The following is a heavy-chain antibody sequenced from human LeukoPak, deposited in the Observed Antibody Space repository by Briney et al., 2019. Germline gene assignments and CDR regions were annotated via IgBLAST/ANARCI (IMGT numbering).Heavy chain of an antibody. V-gene: IGHV3-30*18. CDR1: GFTFTNYG. D-gene: IGHD2-21*02. Sequence: PGGSLRLSCAASGFTFTNYGFHWVRQAPGKGLEWVALISHDGNNEHYADSVKGRFATSRDDSKNTLYLQMNSLRAEDTAVYYCAKDPSLRVTLPVWGQGTLVTVSS. J-gene: IGHJ4*02. CDR3: AKDPSLRVTLPV. CDR2: ISHDGNNE.